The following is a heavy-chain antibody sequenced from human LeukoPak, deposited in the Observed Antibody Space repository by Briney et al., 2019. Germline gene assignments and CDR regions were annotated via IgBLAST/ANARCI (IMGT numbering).Heavy chain of an antibody. CDR3: ARDIKGRKYYDSSGYPEVGFDY. D-gene: IGHD3-22*01. CDR2: IYYSGST. J-gene: IGHJ4*02. CDR1: GGSISSSSYY. Sequence: SETLSLTCTVSGGSISSSSYYWGWIRQPPGKGLEWIGSIYYSGSTYYNPSLKSRVTISVDTSKNQFSLKLSSVTAADTAVYYCARDIKGRKYYDSSGYPEVGFDYWGQGTLVTVSS. V-gene: IGHV4-39*07.